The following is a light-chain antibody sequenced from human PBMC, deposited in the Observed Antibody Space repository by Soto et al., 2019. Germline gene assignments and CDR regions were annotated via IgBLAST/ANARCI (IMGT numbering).Light chain of an antibody. CDR3: CSYAGSSTFDV. CDR1: SSDVGSYNL. J-gene: IGLJ1*01. Sequence: QSVLTQPASVSGSPGQSITISCTGTSSDVGSYNLVSWYQQHPGKAHKLMIYEVSKRPSGVSNRFSGSKSGNTASLTIFGFQAEDEADYYCCSYAGSSTFDVFGTGTKVTVL. CDR2: EVS. V-gene: IGLV2-23*02.